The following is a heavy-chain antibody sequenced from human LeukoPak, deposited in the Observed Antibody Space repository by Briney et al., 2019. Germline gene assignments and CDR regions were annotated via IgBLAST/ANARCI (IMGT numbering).Heavy chain of an antibody. V-gene: IGHV4-59*12. D-gene: IGHD5-18*01. CDR3: ARCGYSYGYGY. J-gene: IGHJ4*02. CDR2: IYYSGST. Sequence: SETLSLTCTVSGGSISSYYWSWIRQPPGKGLEWIGYIYYSGSTNYNPSLKSRVTISVDTSKNQFSLKLSSVTAADTAVYYCARCGYSYGYGYWGQGTLVTVSS. CDR1: GGSISSYY.